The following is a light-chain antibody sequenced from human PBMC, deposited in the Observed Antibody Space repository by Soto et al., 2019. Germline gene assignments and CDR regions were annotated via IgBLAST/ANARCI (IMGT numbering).Light chain of an antibody. Sequence: QSALTQPAPVSGSPGQSIAISCTGTTSDVGGYNYVSWYQQHPGKAPKLMIYDVINRPSGVSNRFSGSKSGNTASLTISGLQADDEADYYCTSYTGSSTHVVFGGGTKVTVL. CDR1: TSDVGGYNY. V-gene: IGLV2-14*03. CDR2: DVI. J-gene: IGLJ2*01. CDR3: TSYTGSSTHVV.